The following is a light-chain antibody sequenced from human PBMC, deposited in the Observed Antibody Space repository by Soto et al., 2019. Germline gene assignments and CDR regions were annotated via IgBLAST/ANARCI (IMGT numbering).Light chain of an antibody. CDR1: QSVSSN. J-gene: IGKJ1*01. Sequence: EIVMTQSPATLSVSPGERATLSCRASQSVSSNLAWYQQKPGQAPRLLIYGASTRATGIPARFSGSGSGTEFTLTISSLQSEDFAVYYCQQRSSWPRTFGQGTK. CDR2: GAS. CDR3: QQRSSWPRT. V-gene: IGKV3-15*01.